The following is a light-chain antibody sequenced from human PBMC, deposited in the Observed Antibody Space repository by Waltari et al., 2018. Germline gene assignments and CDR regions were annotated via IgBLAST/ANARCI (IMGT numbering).Light chain of an antibody. CDR3: SSYAGGSWV. V-gene: IGLV2-8*01. CDR2: EVT. Sequence: SALTQPPSASGSPGQSVTISCTGTSSDVGGYNYVSWYQQHPGKAPKLMIYEVTKRPSGVPDRFSGSKSGNTASLPVSGLQTEDEADYYCSSYAGGSWVFGGGTKLTVL. J-gene: IGLJ3*02. CDR1: SSDVGGYNY.